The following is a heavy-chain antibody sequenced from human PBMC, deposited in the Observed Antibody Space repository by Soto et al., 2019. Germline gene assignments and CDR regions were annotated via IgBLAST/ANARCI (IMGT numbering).Heavy chain of an antibody. CDR2: IIPIFGTA. D-gene: IGHD2-15*01. J-gene: IGHJ6*02. Sequence: SVKVSCKASGGTFSSYAISWVRQAPGQGLEWMGGIIPIFGTANYAQKFQGRVTITADESTSTAYMELSSLRSEDTAVYYCASVGLPNYYYYYGMDVWGQGTTVTAP. CDR3: ASVGLPNYYYYYGMDV. CDR1: GGTFSSYA. V-gene: IGHV1-69*13.